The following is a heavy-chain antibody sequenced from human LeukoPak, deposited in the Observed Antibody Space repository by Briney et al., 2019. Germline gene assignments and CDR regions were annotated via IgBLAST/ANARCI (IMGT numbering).Heavy chain of an antibody. D-gene: IGHD6-19*01. V-gene: IGHV4-59*08. Sequence: KASETLSLTCAVDGGSFSDYFWSWIRQPPGKGLEWIGYIYYSGSTNYNPSLKSRVTISVDTSKNQFSLKLSSVTAADTAVYYCAGTYSSGWYAPPPYGMDVWGQGTTVTVSS. CDR3: AGTYSSGWYAPPPYGMDV. J-gene: IGHJ6*02. CDR1: GGSFSDYF. CDR2: IYYSGST.